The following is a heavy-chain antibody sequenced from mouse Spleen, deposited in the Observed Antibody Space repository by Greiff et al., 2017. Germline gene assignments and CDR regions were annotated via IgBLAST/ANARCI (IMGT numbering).Heavy chain of an antibody. CDR2: IDPETGGT. J-gene: IGHJ4*01. CDR3: TGYGNYESAMDY. Sequence: VKLMESGAELVRPGASVTLSCKASGYTFTDYEMHWVKQTPVHGLEWIGAIDPETGGTAYNQKFKGKAILTADKSSSTAYMELRSLTSEDSAVYYCTGYGNYESAMDYWGQGTSVTVSS. CDR1: GYTFTDYE. D-gene: IGHD2-10*02. V-gene: IGHV1-15*01.